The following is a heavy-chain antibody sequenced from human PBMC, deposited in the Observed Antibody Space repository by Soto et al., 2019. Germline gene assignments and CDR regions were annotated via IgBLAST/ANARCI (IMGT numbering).Heavy chain of an antibody. CDR2: ISSSGTT. CDR3: AKGARDYGTHDY. CDR1: GFTLRSFV. D-gene: IGHD3-16*01. J-gene: IGHJ4*02. Sequence: EVQLLESGGGLAQPRGSRRLSCTASGFTLRSFVMSWVRQAPGKGLEWVSSISSSGTTSYRDSVRGRFTIARDLSKHTLYLQMNSLRDEDTALYLCAKGARDYGTHDYWGPGTLVTVSP. V-gene: IGHV3-23*01.